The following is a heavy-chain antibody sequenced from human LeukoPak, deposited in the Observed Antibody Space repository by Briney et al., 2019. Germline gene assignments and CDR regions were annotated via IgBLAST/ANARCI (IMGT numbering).Heavy chain of an antibody. V-gene: IGHV3-7*01. D-gene: IGHD1-26*01. CDR2: IKQDESEK. J-gene: IGHJ4*02. Sequence: TGGSLRLSCAASGFTLSSYWMSWVRQAPGKGLEWVANIKQDESEKYYVDSVKGRFTISRDNAKNSLYLQVNSLRAEDTAVYYCARLVGAITRHYDYWGQGTLVTVSS. CDR3: ARLVGAITRHYDY. CDR1: GFTLSSYW.